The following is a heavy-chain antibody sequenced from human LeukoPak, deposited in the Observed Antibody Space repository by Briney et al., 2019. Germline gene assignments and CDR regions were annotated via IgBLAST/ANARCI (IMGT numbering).Heavy chain of an antibody. CDR2: ISAYNGNT. Sequence: ASVKVSCKASGGTFSSYAISWVRQAPGQGLEWVGWISAYNGNTNYAQKLQGRVAMTTDTSTSTAYMELRSLRSDDTAVYYCARRYCSSTSCSLYYFDYWGQGTLVTVSS. D-gene: IGHD2-2*01. J-gene: IGHJ4*02. CDR1: GGTFSSYA. CDR3: ARRYCSSTSCSLYYFDY. V-gene: IGHV1-18*01.